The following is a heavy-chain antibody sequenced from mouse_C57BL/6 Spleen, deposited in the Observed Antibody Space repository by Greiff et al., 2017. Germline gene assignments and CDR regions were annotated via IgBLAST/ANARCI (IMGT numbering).Heavy chain of an antibody. J-gene: IGHJ2*01. V-gene: IGHV1-47*01. Sequence: VQRVESGAELVKPGASVKMSCKASGYTFTTYPIEWMKQTHGKSLEWIGNFHPYNDDTKYNEKFKGKATLTVEKSSSTVYLELSRLTSDDSAVYYCARGRYYSNSYYFDYWGQGTTLTVSS. CDR1: GYTFTTYP. CDR3: ARGRYYSNSYYFDY. D-gene: IGHD2-5*01. CDR2: FHPYNDDT.